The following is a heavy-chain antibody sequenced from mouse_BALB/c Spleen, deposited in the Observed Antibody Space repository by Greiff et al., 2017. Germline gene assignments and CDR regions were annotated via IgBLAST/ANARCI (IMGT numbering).Heavy chain of an antibody. CDR2: IDPFNGGT. J-gene: IGHJ2*01. V-gene: IGHV1S135*01. CDR1: GYSFTSYY. CDR3: AGLITTAGDYFDY. D-gene: IGHD1-2*01. Sequence: VQLQQSGPELMKPGASVKISCKASGYSFTSYYMHWVKQSHGKSLEWIGYIDPFNGGTSYNQKFKGKATLTVDKSSSTAYMHLSSLTSEDSAVYYCAGLITTAGDYFDYWGQGTTLTVYS.